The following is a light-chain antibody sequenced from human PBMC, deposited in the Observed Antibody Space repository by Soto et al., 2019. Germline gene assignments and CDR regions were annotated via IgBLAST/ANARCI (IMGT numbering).Light chain of an antibody. J-gene: IGKJ1*01. CDR3: QQYGSSRWT. CDR2: AAS. CDR1: QSVSSNY. V-gene: IGKV3-20*01. Sequence: EIVLAQSPGTLSLSPGERATLSCRASQSVSSNYLAWYQQKPGQAPRLLIYAASSRATGIQDRFSGSGSGTDFTLTISRLEPEDFAVYYCQQYGSSRWTFGQGAKVEV.